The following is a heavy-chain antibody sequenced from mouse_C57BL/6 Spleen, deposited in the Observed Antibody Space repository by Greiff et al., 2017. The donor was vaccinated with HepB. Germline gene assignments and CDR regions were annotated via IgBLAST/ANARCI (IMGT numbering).Heavy chain of an antibody. Sequence: EVKLMESGGDLVKPGGSLKLSCAASGFTFSSYGMSWVRQTPDKRLEWVATISSGGSYTYYPDSVKGRFTISRDNAKNTLYLQMSSLKSEDTAMYYCVCSLYYGSSYGYFDVWGTGTTVTVSS. CDR1: GFTFSSYG. CDR3: VCSLYYGSSYGYFDV. D-gene: IGHD1-1*01. CDR2: ISSGGSYT. J-gene: IGHJ1*03. V-gene: IGHV5-6*01.